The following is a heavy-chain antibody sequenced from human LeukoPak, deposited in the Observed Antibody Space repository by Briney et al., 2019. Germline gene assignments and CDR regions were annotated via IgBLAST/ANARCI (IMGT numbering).Heavy chain of an antibody. CDR3: ARVPSYSSSLIDY. D-gene: IGHD6-13*01. J-gene: IGHJ4*02. Sequence: SETLSLTCTVSGGSISSYYWSWIRQPPGKGLEWIGYIYYSGSTNYNPSLKSRVTISVDTSKNQFSLKLSSVTAADTAVYYCARVPSYSSSLIDYWGQGTLVTVSS. CDR2: IYYSGST. CDR1: GGSISSYY. V-gene: IGHV4-59*01.